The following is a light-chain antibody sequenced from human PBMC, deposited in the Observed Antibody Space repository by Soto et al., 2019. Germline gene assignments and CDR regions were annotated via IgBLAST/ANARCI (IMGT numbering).Light chain of an antibody. CDR3: QSYASSLSGVV. Sequence: QSVLTQPPSVSGAPGQRVTISCTGISSNIGAGYDVHWYQQLPGTAPKLLIYGNSNRPSGVPDRFSGSKSGTSASLAITGLHADDEADYYCQSYASSLSGVVFGGGTKLTVL. J-gene: IGLJ2*01. CDR1: SSNIGAGYD. V-gene: IGLV1-40*01. CDR2: GNS.